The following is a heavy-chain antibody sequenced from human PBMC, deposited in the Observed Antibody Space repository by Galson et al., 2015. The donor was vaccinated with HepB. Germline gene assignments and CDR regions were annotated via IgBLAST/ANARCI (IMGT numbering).Heavy chain of an antibody. Sequence: SLRLSCAASGFTFSSYGMHWVRQAPGKGLEWVAVISYDGSNKYYADSVKGRFTISRDNSKNTLYLQMNSLRAEDTAVYYCAKGINDYDFWSGTGDYWGQGTLVTVSS. CDR1: GFTFSSYG. D-gene: IGHD3-3*01. J-gene: IGHJ4*02. V-gene: IGHV3-30*18. CDR2: ISYDGSNK. CDR3: AKGINDYDFWSGTGDY.